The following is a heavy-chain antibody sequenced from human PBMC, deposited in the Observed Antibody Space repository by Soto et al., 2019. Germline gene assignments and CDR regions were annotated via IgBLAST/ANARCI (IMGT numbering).Heavy chain of an antibody. CDR2: IYSGGST. CDR1: GFTVSSNY. J-gene: IGHJ4*02. V-gene: IGHV3-66*01. CDR3: ASTAHSSGWFDYFDY. D-gene: IGHD6-19*01. Sequence: GGSLRLSCAASGFTVSSNYMSWVRQAPGKGLEWVSVIYSGGSTYYADSVKGRFTISRDNSKNTLYLQMNSLRAEDTAVYYCASTAHSSGWFDYFDYWGQGTLVTVSS.